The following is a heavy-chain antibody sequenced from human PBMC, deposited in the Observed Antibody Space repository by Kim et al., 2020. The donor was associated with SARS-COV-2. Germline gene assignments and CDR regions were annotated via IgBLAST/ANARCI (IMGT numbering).Heavy chain of an antibody. Sequence: GGSLRLSCVASGFTFSQYAMSWVRKAPGKGLEWVSGISGSTTETYYADSVMGRFIVFRDTFKNTLYLQMNSLRAEDTAVYYCEKFNLYGDGNRRGFDPWG. CDR3: EKFNLYGDGNRRGFDP. CDR1: GFTFSQYA. J-gene: IGHJ5*02. CDR2: ISGSTTET. V-gene: IGHV3-23*01. D-gene: IGHD4-17*01.